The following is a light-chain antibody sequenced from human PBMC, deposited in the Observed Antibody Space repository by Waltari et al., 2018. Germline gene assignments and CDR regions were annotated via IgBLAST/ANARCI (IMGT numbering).Light chain of an antibody. V-gene: IGKV1-39*01. CDR3: QQSYSTPLT. CDR1: QSISSY. Sequence: DIQMTQSPSSLSASAGDRVTITCRASQSISSYLNWYQQKPGKAPKLLLYAASSLQSGVPSRFSGSGSGTDFTLTISSLQPEDFATYYCQQSYSTPLTFGGGTKVEIK. CDR2: AAS. J-gene: IGKJ4*01.